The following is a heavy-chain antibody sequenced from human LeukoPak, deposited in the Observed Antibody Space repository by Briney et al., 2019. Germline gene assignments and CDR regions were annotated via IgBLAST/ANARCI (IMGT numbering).Heavy chain of an antibody. CDR3: ARDSARGIYYYYYMDV. Sequence: PSETLSLTCTVSGYSISSGYYWGWIRQPPGKGLEWIGSIYHSGSTYYNPSLKSRVTISVDTSKNQFSLKLSSVTAADTAVYYCARDSARGIYYYYYMDVWGKGTTVTVSS. D-gene: IGHD3-10*01. CDR2: IYHSGST. V-gene: IGHV4-38-2*02. J-gene: IGHJ6*03. CDR1: GYSISSGYY.